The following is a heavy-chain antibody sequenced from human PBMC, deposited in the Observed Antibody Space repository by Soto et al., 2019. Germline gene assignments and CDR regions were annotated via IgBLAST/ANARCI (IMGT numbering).Heavy chain of an antibody. CDR1: GGSISSSNW. D-gene: IGHD2-2*02. CDR3: ARGYCSSTSCYIENNYYYYGMDV. J-gene: IGHJ6*02. CDR2: IYHSGST. V-gene: IGHV4-4*02. Sequence: QVKLQESGPGLVKPSGTLSLTCAVSGGSISSSNWWSWVRQPPGKGLEWIGEIYHSGSTNYNPSLKSRVTISVDKSKNQFSLKLSSVTAADTAVYYCARGYCSSTSCYIENNYYYYGMDVWGQGTTVTVSS.